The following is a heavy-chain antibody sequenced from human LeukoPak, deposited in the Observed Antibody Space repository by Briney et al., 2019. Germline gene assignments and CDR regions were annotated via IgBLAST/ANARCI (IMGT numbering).Heavy chain of an antibody. Sequence: SETLSLTCTVSGGSINNYYWSWIRQPPGKGLECIGNIYYSGSTNYNPSLKSRVTISVDTSKNQFSLKLNSVTAADTAVYYCARHKQWLYYFDYWGQGTLVTVSP. CDR2: IYYSGST. V-gene: IGHV4-59*08. J-gene: IGHJ4*02. CDR1: GGSINNYY. D-gene: IGHD6-19*01. CDR3: ARHKQWLYYFDY.